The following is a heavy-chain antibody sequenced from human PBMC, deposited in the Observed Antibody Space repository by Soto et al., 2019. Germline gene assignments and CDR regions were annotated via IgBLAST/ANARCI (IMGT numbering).Heavy chain of an antibody. CDR3: FFFRVTGGMRDDRSVSAFLLNRSTDL. V-gene: IGHV3-64*04. D-gene: IGHD3-16*01. J-gene: IGHJ2*01. Sequence: GKGLEYVSGISSKGVGTYYANSVQGIFTISRDNSKNTLFLQMNSLRAEDTAVYYFFFFRVTGGMRDDRSVSAFLLNRSTDL. CDR2: ISSKGVGT.